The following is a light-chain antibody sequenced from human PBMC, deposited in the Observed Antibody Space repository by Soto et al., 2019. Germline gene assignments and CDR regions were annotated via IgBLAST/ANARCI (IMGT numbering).Light chain of an antibody. Sequence: QSALTQPASVSGSPGQSITISCTGTSSDIGYYNYVSWYQQYPGKSHKLIIYEVSNPPSGVSNRFSGSKSANAASLTISGRQAEDEADYHCSSYKTGSTVVFGTGTKLTVL. V-gene: IGLV2-14*01. CDR1: SSDIGYYNY. J-gene: IGLJ1*01. CDR3: SSYKTGSTVV. CDR2: EVS.